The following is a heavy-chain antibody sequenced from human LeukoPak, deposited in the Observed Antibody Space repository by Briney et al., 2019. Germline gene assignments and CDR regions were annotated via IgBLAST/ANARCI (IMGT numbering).Heavy chain of an antibody. V-gene: IGHV3-30*04. Sequence: GGSLRLSCAASGFTFSSYAMHWVRQAPGKGLEWVAVISYDGSNKYYADSVKGRFTISRDNSKNTLYLQMNSLRAEDTAVYYCAGGAGINYYYGMDVWGKGTTVTASS. CDR3: AGGAGINYYYGMDV. CDR2: ISYDGSNK. D-gene: IGHD6-19*01. CDR1: GFTFSSYA. J-gene: IGHJ6*04.